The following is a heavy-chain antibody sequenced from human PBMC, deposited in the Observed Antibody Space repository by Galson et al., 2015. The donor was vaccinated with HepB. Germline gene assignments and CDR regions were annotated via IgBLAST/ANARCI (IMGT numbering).Heavy chain of an antibody. Sequence: SLRLSCAASGFTFSSYGMHWVRQAPGKGLEWVAVIWYDGSNKYYADSVKGRFTISRDNSKNTLYLQMNSLRAEDTAVYYCARDGKIFTMTNWFDPWGQGTLVTVSS. D-gene: IGHD3-22*01. CDR2: IWYDGSNK. CDR3: ARDGKIFTMTNWFDP. J-gene: IGHJ5*02. CDR1: GFTFSSYG. V-gene: IGHV3-33*01.